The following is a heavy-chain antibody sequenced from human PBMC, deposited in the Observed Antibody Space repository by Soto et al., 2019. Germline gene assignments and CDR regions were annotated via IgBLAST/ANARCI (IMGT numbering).Heavy chain of an antibody. J-gene: IGHJ4*02. Sequence: QITLKESGPTLVRPPQTLTLTCTFSGFSLTSGVGVGWIRQPPGKALEWLALIYWDDDKRYSPSLKNRLTITKDTSKNQVVLRITNVGPVDTATYFCAHIDPEIVTVGGQGGFDYWGQGTLVTVSS. D-gene: IGHD5-12*01. CDR3: AHIDPEIVTVGGQGGFDY. CDR1: GFSLTSGVG. V-gene: IGHV2-5*02. CDR2: IYWDDDK.